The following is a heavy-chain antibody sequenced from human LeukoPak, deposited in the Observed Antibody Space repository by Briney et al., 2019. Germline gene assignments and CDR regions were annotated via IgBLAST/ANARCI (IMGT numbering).Heavy chain of an antibody. CDR1: GGSISSYY. CDR2: IYYSGST. Sequence: SETLSLTCTVSGGSISSYYWSWIRQPPGKGLEWIGYIYYSGSTNYNPSLKSRVTISVDTSKNQFSLKLSSVTAADTAVYYCARGRGSVAFGIWGQGTMVTVSS. V-gene: IGHV4-59*01. D-gene: IGHD3-10*01. J-gene: IGHJ3*02. CDR3: ARGRGSVAFGI.